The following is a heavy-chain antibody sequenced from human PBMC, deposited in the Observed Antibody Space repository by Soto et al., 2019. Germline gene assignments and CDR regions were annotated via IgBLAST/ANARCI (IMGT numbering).Heavy chain of an antibody. V-gene: IGHV3-64D*08. D-gene: IGHD3-10*01. J-gene: IGHJ4*02. CDR2: ISSNGGST. CDR3: VKISEEYYFDY. Sequence: GGSLRLSCSASGFTFSSYAMHLVRQAPGKGLEYVSAISSNGGSTYYADSVKGRFTISRDNSKNTLYLQMSSLRAEDTAVYYCVKISEEYYFDYWGQGTLVTVSS. CDR1: GFTFSSYA.